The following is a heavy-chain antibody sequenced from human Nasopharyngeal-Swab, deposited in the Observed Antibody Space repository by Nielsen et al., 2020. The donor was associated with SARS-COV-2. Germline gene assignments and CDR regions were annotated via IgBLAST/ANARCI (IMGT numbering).Heavy chain of an antibody. Sequence: IRQPPGKGLEYIGYIYYTGSTYYSPSLKGRVTMAVDTSKNQLSLKLTSVTAADTAVYYCARHGASGSFGDYWGQGTLVTVSS. J-gene: IGHJ4*02. D-gene: IGHD3-10*01. CDR3: ARHGASGSFGDY. CDR2: IYYTGST. V-gene: IGHV4-59*08.